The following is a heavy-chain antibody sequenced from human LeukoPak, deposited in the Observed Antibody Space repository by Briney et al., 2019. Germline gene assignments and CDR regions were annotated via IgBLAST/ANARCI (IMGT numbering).Heavy chain of an antibody. D-gene: IGHD1-26*01. Sequence: PGGSLRLSCAASGFTFSSYWMSWVRQAPGKGLEWVANIKQDGSEKYYVDSVKGRFTISRHNAKNSLYLQMNSRRAEDTAVDYRASDIVGAHWGGDAFDIWGQGTMVTVSS. CDR1: GFTFSSYW. CDR3: ASDIVGAHWGGDAFDI. J-gene: IGHJ3*02. CDR2: IKQDGSEK. V-gene: IGHV3-7*01.